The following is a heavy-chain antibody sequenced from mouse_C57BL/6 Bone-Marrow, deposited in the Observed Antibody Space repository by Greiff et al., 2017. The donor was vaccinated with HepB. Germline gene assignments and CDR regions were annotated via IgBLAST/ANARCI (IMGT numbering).Heavy chain of an antibody. V-gene: IGHV1-69*01. CDR3: ARASGYFDV. J-gene: IGHJ1*03. Sequence: QVQLQQPGAELVMPGASVKLSCKASGYTFTSYWMHWVKQRPGQGLEWIGEIDPSDSYTNYTQKFKGKSTLTVDKSSSTAYMQLRSLTSEDSAVYYCARASGYFDVWGTGTTVTVSS. CDR1: GYTFTSYW. CDR2: IDPSDSYT.